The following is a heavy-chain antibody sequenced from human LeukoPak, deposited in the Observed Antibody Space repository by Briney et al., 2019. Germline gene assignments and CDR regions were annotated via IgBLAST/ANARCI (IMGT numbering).Heavy chain of an antibody. CDR1: GGSISSSDW. CDR3: AREQGYYGSGSYYNRNFDY. J-gene: IGHJ4*02. V-gene: IGHV4-4*02. D-gene: IGHD3-10*01. Sequence: SGTLSLTCAVSGGSISSSDWWSWVRQPPGRGLEWIGYIYRSEHTNYNPSLKSRVTMSLDKSKNQFSLKLSSVTAADTAVYYCAREQGYYGSGSYYNRNFDYWGQGTLVTVSS. CDR2: IYRSEHT.